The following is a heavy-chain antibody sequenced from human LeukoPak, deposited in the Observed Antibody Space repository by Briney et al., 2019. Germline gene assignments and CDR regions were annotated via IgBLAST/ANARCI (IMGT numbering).Heavy chain of an antibody. CDR3: ARGAYSSGWPILDY. D-gene: IGHD6-19*01. Sequence: SETLSLTCTVSGGSISSYYWSWIRQPAGKGLEWIGRIYTSGSTNYNPSLKSRVTMSVDTSKNQFSLKLSSVTAADTAVYYCARGAYSSGWPILDYWAREPWSPSPQ. CDR2: IYTSGST. V-gene: IGHV4-4*07. J-gene: IGHJ4*02. CDR1: GGSISSYY.